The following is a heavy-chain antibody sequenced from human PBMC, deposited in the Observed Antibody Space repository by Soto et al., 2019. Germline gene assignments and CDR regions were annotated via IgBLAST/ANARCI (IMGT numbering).Heavy chain of an antibody. D-gene: IGHD2-2*01. CDR2: ISLYSDGT. Sequence: SVKVSCKTSGYTFSNYGITWVRQAPGQPLEWLGWISLYSDGTNYAQKFQGRVSMTTDTSTTTAYMELRSLRSDDTAVYYCARVVPGAEAWFGPWGQGTLVTVSP. CDR1: GYTFSNYG. V-gene: IGHV1-18*01. CDR3: ARVVPGAEAWFGP. J-gene: IGHJ5*02.